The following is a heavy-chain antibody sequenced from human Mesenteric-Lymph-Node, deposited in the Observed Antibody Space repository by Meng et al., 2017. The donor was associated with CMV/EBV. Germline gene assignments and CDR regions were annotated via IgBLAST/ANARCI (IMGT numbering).Heavy chain of an antibody. J-gene: IGHJ4*02. Sequence: GESLKISCEGSGFTFSDFYMSWIRQAPGKGLEWVADISSSGTAINYADSVEGRFTISRDNAKNLVSLQMYSLRAEDTAVYYCTRRPRGGAFTGWGQGTLVTVSS. CDR1: GFTFSDFY. CDR3: TRRPRGGAFTG. CDR2: ISSSGTAI. D-gene: IGHD3-10*01. V-gene: IGHV3-11*01.